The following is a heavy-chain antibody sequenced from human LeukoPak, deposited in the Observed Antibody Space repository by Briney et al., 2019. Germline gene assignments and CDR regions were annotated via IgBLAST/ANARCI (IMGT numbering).Heavy chain of an antibody. CDR3: ARDPKALDYDFWSGYYGYYYMDV. J-gene: IGHJ6*03. CDR2: INPNSGGT. V-gene: IGHV1-2*02. CDR1: GYTFTGYY. Sequence: ASVKVSCKASGYTFTGYYMHWVRQAPGQGLEWMGWINPNSGGTNYAQKFQGRVTMTRDTSISTAYMELSRLRSDDTAVYYCARDPKALDYDFWSGYYGYYYMDVWGNGTTVTVSS. D-gene: IGHD3-3*01.